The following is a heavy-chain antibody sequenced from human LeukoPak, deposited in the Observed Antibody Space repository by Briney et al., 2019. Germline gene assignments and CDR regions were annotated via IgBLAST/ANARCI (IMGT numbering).Heavy chain of an antibody. D-gene: IGHD3-9*01. CDR3: AKGIRYFAMVNYFDY. CDR1: GFTFSSCA. V-gene: IGHV3-23*01. Sequence: GGSLRLSCAASGFTFSSCAMSWVRQAPGKGLEWVSAISGSGGSTYYADSVKGRFTISRDNSKNTLYLQMNSLRAEDTAVYYCAKGIRYFAMVNYFDYWGQGTLVTVSS. CDR2: ISGSGGST. J-gene: IGHJ4*02.